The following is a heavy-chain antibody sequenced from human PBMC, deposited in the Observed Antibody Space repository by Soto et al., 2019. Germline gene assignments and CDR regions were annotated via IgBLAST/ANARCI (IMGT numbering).Heavy chain of an antibody. CDR3: VGARGRLVGFDY. V-gene: IGHV4-34*01. D-gene: IGHD1-26*01. CDR1: SESLSGYY. J-gene: IGHJ4*02. Sequence: QVQLQQWGAGLLKPSETLSLTCAVNSESLSGYYWSWIRQSPGKGLEWIGEIDGSGNTNYSPSLRSLVAMSVDTSKNHFSLNLNSVSAAVTAAYYCVGARGRLVGFDYWGQGTLVTVSS. CDR2: IDGSGNT.